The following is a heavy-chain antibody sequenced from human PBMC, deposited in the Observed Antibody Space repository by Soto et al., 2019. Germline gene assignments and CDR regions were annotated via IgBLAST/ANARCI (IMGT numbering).Heavy chain of an antibody. CDR3: ARDPGRYSYGYYYYYGMDV. Sequence: SETLSLTCAVSGGSISSSNWWSWVRQPPGKGLEWIGEIYHSGSTNYNPSLKSRVTISVDKSKNQFSLKLSSVTAADTAVYYCARDPGRYSYGYYYYYGMDVWGQGTTVTVSS. CDR2: IYHSGST. V-gene: IGHV4-4*02. D-gene: IGHD5-18*01. J-gene: IGHJ6*02. CDR1: GGSISSSNW.